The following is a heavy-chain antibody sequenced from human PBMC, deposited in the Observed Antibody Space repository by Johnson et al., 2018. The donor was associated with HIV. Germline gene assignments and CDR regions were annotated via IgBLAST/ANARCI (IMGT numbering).Heavy chain of an antibody. Sequence: VQLVESGGGLVQPGGSLRLSCAASGFAVSSNYMSWVRQAPGKGLEWVSHISSSGSTIYYADSVKGRFTISRDNSKNTLYLQMNSLRAEDTAVYYCARGRDSGVAFDIWGQGTMVTVSS. V-gene: IGHV3-48*01. CDR3: ARGRDSGVAFDI. CDR2: ISSSGSTI. J-gene: IGHJ3*02. D-gene: IGHD3-10*01. CDR1: GFAVSSNY.